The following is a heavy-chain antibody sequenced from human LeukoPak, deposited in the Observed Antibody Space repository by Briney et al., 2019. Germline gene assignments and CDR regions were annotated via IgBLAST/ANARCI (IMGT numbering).Heavy chain of an antibody. CDR2: QNPYSGES. J-gene: IGHJ4*02. CDR3: ARGWCVARQYYFDY. Sequence: ASVKVSCKASGYTFTSYDINWVRQATGQGREWMGWQNPYSGESGYAQKFQGRVHMTRNTSISTAYMELGSLRSEHTAVYYCARGWCVARQYYFDYWGQGTLVTVPS. V-gene: IGHV1-8*01. D-gene: IGHD2-15*01. CDR1: GYTFTSYD.